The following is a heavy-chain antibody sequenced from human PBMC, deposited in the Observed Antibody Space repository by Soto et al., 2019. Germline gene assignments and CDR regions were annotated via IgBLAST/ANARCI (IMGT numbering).Heavy chain of an antibody. V-gene: IGHV3-64*01. D-gene: IGHD2-21*01. CDR1: GFTFSSYA. Sequence: EVQLVESGGGLVQPGGSLRLSCAASGFTFSSYAMHWVRQAPGKGLEYVSVITSNGGNTDYASSVKGRFTISRDNSKNTRYLQMGSLRAEEMAVYYCARRIPFGYDMDVWGQGTTVTVSS. J-gene: IGHJ6*02. CDR2: ITSNGGNT. CDR3: ARRIPFGYDMDV.